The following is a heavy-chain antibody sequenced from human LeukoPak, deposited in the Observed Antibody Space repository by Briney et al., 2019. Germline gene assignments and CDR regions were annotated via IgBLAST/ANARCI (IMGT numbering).Heavy chain of an antibody. V-gene: IGHV4-30-4*01. CDR2: IYYSGST. Sequence: SEALSLTCTVSGGSISSGDYYWSWIRQPPGKGLEWIGYIYYSGSTYYKPSLKSRVTISVDTSKNQFSLKLSSVTAADTAVYYCARGLSSDEVTTFDYWGQGTLVTVSS. CDR1: GGSISSGDYY. CDR3: ARGLSSDEVTTFDY. D-gene: IGHD4-17*01. J-gene: IGHJ4*02.